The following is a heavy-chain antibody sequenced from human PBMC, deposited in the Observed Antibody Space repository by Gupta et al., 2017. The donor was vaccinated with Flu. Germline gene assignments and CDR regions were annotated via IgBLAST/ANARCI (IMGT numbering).Heavy chain of an antibody. CDR2: IYSGGST. V-gene: IGHV3-53*04. CDR3: ARVRGYCSSTSCRTNWFDP. CDR1: GFTVSSNY. Sequence: EVQLVESGGGLVQPGGSLRLSCAASGFTVSSNYMSWVRQAPGKGLEWVSVIYSGGSTYYADSVKGRFTISRHNSKNTLYLQMNSLRAEDTAVYYCARVRGYCSSTSCRTNWFDPWGQGTLVTVSS. J-gene: IGHJ5*02. D-gene: IGHD2-2*01.